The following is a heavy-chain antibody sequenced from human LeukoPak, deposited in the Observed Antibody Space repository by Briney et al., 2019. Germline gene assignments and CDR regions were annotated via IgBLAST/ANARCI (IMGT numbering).Heavy chain of an antibody. CDR1: GLTFSSYA. Sequence: GGSLRLSCAASGLTFSSYAMSWVRQAPGKGLEWVSAISGSGGSTYYADFVKGRFTISRDNSKNTLYLQMNSLRAEDTAVYYCARARRSEYYYYYMDVWGKGTTVTVSS. V-gene: IGHV3-23*01. CDR2: ISGSGGST. CDR3: ARARRSEYYYYYMDV. J-gene: IGHJ6*03.